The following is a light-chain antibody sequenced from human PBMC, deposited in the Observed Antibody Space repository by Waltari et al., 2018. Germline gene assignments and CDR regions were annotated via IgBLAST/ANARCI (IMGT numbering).Light chain of an antibody. CDR1: QSVGRF. Sequence: EIVLTQSPATLSLSPGEGATLPCRASQSVGRFLAWYQQKPGQAPRLLIYDASNRATGIPARFSASGSGTDFTLTLSSLEPEDFAVYYCQHRSSWPYSFGQGTKLEIK. J-gene: IGKJ2*03. V-gene: IGKV3-11*01. CDR3: QHRSSWPYS. CDR2: DAS.